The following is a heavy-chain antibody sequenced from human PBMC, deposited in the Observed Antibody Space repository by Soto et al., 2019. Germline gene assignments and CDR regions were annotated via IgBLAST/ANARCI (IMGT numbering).Heavy chain of an antibody. D-gene: IGHD3-10*01. CDR3: ARSGGSGSYYKSDGMDV. V-gene: IGHV4-31*03. CDR1: GGSISSGGYY. J-gene: IGHJ6*02. CDR2: IYYSGST. Sequence: SSETLSLTCTVSGGSISSGGYYWSWIRQHPGKGLEWIGYIYYSGSTYYNPSLKSRVTISVDTSKNQFSLKLSSVTAADTAVYYCARSGGSGSYYKSDGMDVWGQGTTVTVSS.